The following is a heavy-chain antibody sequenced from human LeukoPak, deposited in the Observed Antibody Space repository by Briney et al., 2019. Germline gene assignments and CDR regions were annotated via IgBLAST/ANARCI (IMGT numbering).Heavy chain of an antibody. Sequence: KISCKGSGYSFTSYGISWVRQAPGQGLEWMGWISAYNGNTNYAQKLQGRVTMTTDTSTTTAHMELRSLRSDDTAVYYCARDLDYFDSSGYYFNGMHYWGQGTLVTVSS. CDR1: GYSFTSYG. J-gene: IGHJ4*02. CDR2: ISAYNGNT. CDR3: ARDLDYFDSSGYYFNGMHY. D-gene: IGHD3-22*01. V-gene: IGHV1-18*01.